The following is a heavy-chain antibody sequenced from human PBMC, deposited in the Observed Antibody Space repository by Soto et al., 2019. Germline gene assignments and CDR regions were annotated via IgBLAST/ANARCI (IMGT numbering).Heavy chain of an antibody. J-gene: IGHJ3*01. Sequence: VQLVESGGGLIQPGGSLRLSCAASGFTFSSNDMNWVRQAPGKGLEWVSLIFSGGSTSYADSVKGRFTISRDNSNNMLYLQMSSLRAEDTAVYYCATRPLLPGAPWGQGTVVTVSS. V-gene: IGHV3-53*01. CDR2: IFSGGST. D-gene: IGHD3-22*01. CDR1: GFTFSSND. CDR3: ATRPLLPGAP.